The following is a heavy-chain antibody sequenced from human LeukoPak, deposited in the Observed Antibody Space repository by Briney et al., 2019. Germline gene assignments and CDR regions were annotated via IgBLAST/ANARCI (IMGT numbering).Heavy chain of an antibody. Sequence: GASVKVSCKASGYTFTSYDINWVRQATGQGLEWMGWMNPNSGNTGYAQKFQGRVTMTRNTSISTAYMELSSLRSEDTAVYYCVRIGQQLLGFDYWGQGTLVTVSS. J-gene: IGHJ4*02. D-gene: IGHD6-13*01. CDR2: MNPNSGNT. CDR3: VRIGQQLLGFDY. CDR1: GYTFTSYD. V-gene: IGHV1-8*01.